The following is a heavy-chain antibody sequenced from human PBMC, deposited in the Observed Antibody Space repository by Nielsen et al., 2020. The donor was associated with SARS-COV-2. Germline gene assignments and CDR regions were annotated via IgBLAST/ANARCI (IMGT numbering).Heavy chain of an antibody. D-gene: IGHD3-3*02. Sequence: GESLKISCAASGFTFSRYAMSWLRQAPGKGLEWVSVIYGGGNNTYYADSVKGRFTISRDNSRNTLYLQMDSLRVEDTAVYYCAKGGVLAAFDHWGQGTLVTVSS. V-gene: IGHV3-23*03. CDR2: IYGGGNNT. CDR3: AKGGVLAAFDH. CDR1: GFTFSRYA. J-gene: IGHJ4*02.